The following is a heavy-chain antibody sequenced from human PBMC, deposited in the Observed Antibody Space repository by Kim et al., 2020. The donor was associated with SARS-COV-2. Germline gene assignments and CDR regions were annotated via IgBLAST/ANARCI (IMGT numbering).Heavy chain of an antibody. D-gene: IGHD2-2*01. Sequence: ASVKVSCKASGYTFTSYGISWVRQAPGQGLEWMGWISAYNGNTNYAQKLQGRVTMTTDTSTSTAYMELRSLRSDDTAVYYCSRDDPSIVVVPARYYYYYYGMDVWGQGTTVTVSS. CDR2: ISAYNGNT. CDR1: GYTFTSYG. J-gene: IGHJ6*02. CDR3: SRDDPSIVVVPARYYYYYYGMDV. V-gene: IGHV1-18*01.